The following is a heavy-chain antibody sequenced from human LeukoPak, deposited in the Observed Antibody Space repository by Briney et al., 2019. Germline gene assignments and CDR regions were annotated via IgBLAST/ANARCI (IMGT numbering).Heavy chain of an antibody. D-gene: IGHD4-17*01. CDR1: GYTFTGYY. Sequence: ASVKVSFKASGYTFTGYYMHWVRQAPGQGLEWLGWINPNSGGTKYAQKFQGRVTMTRDTSIRTAYMELSGLRSDDTAVYYCARDHGDYVQYNWFDPWGQGTLVTVSS. J-gene: IGHJ5*02. V-gene: IGHV1-2*02. CDR2: INPNSGGT. CDR3: ARDHGDYVQYNWFDP.